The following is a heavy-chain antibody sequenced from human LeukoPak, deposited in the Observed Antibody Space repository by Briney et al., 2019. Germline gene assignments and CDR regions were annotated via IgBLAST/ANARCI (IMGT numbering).Heavy chain of an antibody. Sequence: GGSLRLSCAASGFTFSSYAMSWVRQAAGKGLEWVSAISGSGGSTYYADSVKGRLTISTHNSKNTLYLQMNSLRAEDTAVYYCAKDRGSSWYLFDYWGQGTLVTVSS. V-gene: IGHV3-23*01. J-gene: IGHJ4*02. CDR3: AKDRGSSWYLFDY. CDR2: ISGSGGST. D-gene: IGHD6-13*01. CDR1: GFTFSSYA.